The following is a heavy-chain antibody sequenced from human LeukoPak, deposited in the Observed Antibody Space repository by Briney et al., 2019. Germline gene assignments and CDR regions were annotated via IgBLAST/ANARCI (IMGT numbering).Heavy chain of an antibody. CDR2: ISGSGAST. CDR1: GFTFSSYA. CDR3: AKDHVHFDY. V-gene: IGHV3-23*01. J-gene: IGHJ4*02. Sequence: GGSLRLSCAASGFTFSSYAMSWVRQTPGKGLEWVSTISGSGASTYYADSVKGRFTISRDNSKNTLYLQMNSLRAEDTAVYYCAKDHVHFDYWGQGTLVTVSS. D-gene: IGHD6-6*01.